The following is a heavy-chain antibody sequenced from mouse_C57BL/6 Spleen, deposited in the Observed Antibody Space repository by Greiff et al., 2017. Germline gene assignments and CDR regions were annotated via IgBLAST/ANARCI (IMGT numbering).Heavy chain of an antibody. Sequence: VQLQESGAELVKPGASVKMSCKASGFTFTSYWITWVKQRPGQGLEWIGDIYPGSGSTNYNEKFKSKATLTVDTSSSTAYMQLSSLTSEDSAVYYCARREGSRYFAYWGQGTLVTVSA. J-gene: IGHJ3*01. D-gene: IGHD1-1*01. CDR2: IYPGSGST. CDR1: GFTFTSYW. CDR3: ARREGSRYFAY. V-gene: IGHV1-55*01.